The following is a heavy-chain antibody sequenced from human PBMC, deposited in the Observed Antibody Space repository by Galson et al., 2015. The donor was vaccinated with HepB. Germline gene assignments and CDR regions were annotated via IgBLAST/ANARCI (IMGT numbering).Heavy chain of an antibody. CDR1: GFTFSSYA. V-gene: IGHV3-23*01. CDR2: ISGSGGST. J-gene: IGHJ4*02. CDR3: AKDAIYGGNLPYYFDY. D-gene: IGHD4-23*01. Sequence: SLRLSCAASGFTFSSYAMSWVRQAPGKGLEWVSAISGSGGSTYYADSVKGRFTISRDNSKNTLYLQMNSLRAEDTAVYYCAKDAIYGGNLPYYFDYWGQGTLVTVSS.